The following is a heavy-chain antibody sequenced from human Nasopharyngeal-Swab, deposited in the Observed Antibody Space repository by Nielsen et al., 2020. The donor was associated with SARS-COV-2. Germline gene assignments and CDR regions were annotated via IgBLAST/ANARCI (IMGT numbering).Heavy chain of an antibody. D-gene: IGHD1-26*01. CDR2: ISSSGTTI. V-gene: IGHV3-48*03. J-gene: IGHJ6*02. CDR3: AREGVGAYYYYYHMDV. CDR1: GFTFSNYE. Sequence: GESLKISCAASGFTFSNYEMNWVRQAPGKGLEWLSYISSSGTTIYYADSVKGRFTISRDNAKNSLYLQMSSLRAEDTAVYYCAREGVGAYYYYYHMDVWGQGTMVTVSS.